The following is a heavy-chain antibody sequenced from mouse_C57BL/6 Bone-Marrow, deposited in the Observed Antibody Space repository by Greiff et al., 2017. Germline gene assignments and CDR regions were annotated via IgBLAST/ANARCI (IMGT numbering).Heavy chain of an antibody. D-gene: IGHD2-5*01. Sequence: VKLQESGTELVKPGASVKLSCKASGYTFTSYWMHWVKQRPGQGLQWIGNINPSNGGTNYNEKFKSKATLTVDKSSSTAYMQLSSLTSEDSAVYYCARDYSNYVGAYWGQGTLVTVSA. CDR3: ARDYSNYVGAY. J-gene: IGHJ3*01. CDR1: GYTFTSYW. CDR2: INPSNGGT. V-gene: IGHV1-53*01.